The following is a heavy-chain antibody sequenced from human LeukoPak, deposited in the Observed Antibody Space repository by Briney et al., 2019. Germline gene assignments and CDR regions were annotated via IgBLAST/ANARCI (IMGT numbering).Heavy chain of an antibody. CDR1: GYTFTRYD. Sequence: ASVKVSCKASGYTFTRYDINWVRQATGQGLEWMGWINTKSGMTGHAQKFQGRITITKDTSIGTVYMELSSLSSEDTAVYFCARVDGSVDYWGQGTLVTVSS. CDR3: ARVDGSVDY. V-gene: IGHV1-8*03. CDR2: INTKSGMT. J-gene: IGHJ4*02. D-gene: IGHD3-22*01.